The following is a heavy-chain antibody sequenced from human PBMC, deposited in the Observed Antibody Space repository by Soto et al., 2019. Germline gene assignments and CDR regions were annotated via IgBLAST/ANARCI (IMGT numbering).Heavy chain of an antibody. CDR2: ISAYNGNT. V-gene: IGHV1-18*04. CDR3: ARVPQRGSSSWYEFDY. CDR1: GYTFTSYC. J-gene: IGHJ4*02. Sequence: ASVKVSCKASGYTFTSYCISWGRRGPGQGLEWMGWISAYNGNTNYAQKLQGRVTMTTDTSTSTAYMELRSLRSDDTAVYYCARVPQRGSSSWYEFDYWGQGTLVTVSS. D-gene: IGHD6-13*01.